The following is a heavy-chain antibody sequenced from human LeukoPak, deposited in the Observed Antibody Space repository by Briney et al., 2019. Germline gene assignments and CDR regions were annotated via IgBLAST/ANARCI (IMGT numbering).Heavy chain of an antibody. D-gene: IGHD2-15*01. CDR1: GFTFSSYA. J-gene: IGHJ5*02. CDR2: ISYDGSNK. CDR3: ASGVAATVSWFDP. V-gene: IGHV3-30-3*01. Sequence: GGSLRLSCAASGFTFSSYAIHWVRQAPGKGLEWVAVISYDGSNKYYADSVKGRFTISRDNSKNTLYLQMNSLRAEDTAVYYRASGVAATVSWFDPWGQGTLVTVSS.